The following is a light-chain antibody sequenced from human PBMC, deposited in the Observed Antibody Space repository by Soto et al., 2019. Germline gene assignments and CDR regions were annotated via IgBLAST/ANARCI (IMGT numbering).Light chain of an antibody. CDR3: QQSYISPYT. J-gene: IGKJ2*01. CDR2: AAS. V-gene: IGKV1-39*01. Sequence: DILMTQSPASLSASVGDRVTITRRASESIANYLNWYQQKPGKAPNLLIYAASTLQTGVPSRFSGSGSGTDFTLTISSLQTVDFATYYCQQSYISPYTFGQGTKLDI. CDR1: ESIANY.